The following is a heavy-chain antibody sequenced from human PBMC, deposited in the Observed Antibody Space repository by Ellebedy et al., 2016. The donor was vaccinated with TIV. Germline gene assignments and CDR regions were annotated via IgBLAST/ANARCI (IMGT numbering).Heavy chain of an antibody. CDR3: ARAGYSGYDFHYYYGMDV. D-gene: IGHD5-12*01. J-gene: IGHJ6*02. CDR1: GYTFTSYY. CDR2: INPSGGST. V-gene: IGHV1-46*04. Sequence: ASVKVSCKASGYTFTSYYMHWVRQAPGQGLEWMGIINPSGGSTSYAQKLQGRVTMTRDTSTSTVYMELSSLRSEDTAVYYCARAGYSGYDFHYYYGMDVWGQGNPGHRLL.